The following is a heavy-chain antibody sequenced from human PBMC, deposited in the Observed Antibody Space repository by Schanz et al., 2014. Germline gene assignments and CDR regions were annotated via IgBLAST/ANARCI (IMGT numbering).Heavy chain of an antibody. D-gene: IGHD3-9*01. CDR3: AKHVRSLTGNDY. V-gene: IGHV3-23*01. CDR2: IGGSGDST. J-gene: IGHJ4*02. CDR1: GFTFSNHA. Sequence: EVHLLESGGGLVQPGGSLRLSCAASGFTFSNHALSWVRQAPGKGLEWVSGIGGSGDSTHYADSVKGRFIISRDNSKNNSKNTLYVQMNSLRAEDTAVYYCAKHVRSLTGNDYWGQGTLVTVSS.